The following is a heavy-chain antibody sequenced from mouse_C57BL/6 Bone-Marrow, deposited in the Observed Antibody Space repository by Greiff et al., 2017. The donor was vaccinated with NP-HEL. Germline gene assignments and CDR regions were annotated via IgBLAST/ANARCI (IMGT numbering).Heavy chain of an antibody. Sequence: EVQLQQSGPELVKPGASVKISCKASRYTFTDYYMNWVKQSHGKSLEWIGDINPNNGGTSYNQKFKGKATLTVDKSSSTAYMELRSLTSEDSAVYYCARKGLDWFAYWGQGTLVTVSA. J-gene: IGHJ3*01. D-gene: IGHD3-3*01. V-gene: IGHV1-26*01. CDR2: INPNNGGT. CDR1: RYTFTDYY. CDR3: ARKGLDWFAY.